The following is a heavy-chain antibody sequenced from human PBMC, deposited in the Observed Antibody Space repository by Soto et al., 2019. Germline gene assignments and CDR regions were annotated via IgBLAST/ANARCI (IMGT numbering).Heavy chain of an antibody. D-gene: IGHD6-13*01. Sequence: GGSLRLSCVASGFTASRNYMSWVRQAPGKGLEWVSCIYSGGTAYYADSVKGRFTISRDNSKNTLYLQMDSLRHEDTAVYYCAGVQSSSLLGTYYYGMDVWGQGTTVTVSS. CDR1: GFTASRNY. J-gene: IGHJ6*02. CDR2: IYSGGTA. V-gene: IGHV3-66*01. CDR3: AGVQSSSLLGTYYYGMDV.